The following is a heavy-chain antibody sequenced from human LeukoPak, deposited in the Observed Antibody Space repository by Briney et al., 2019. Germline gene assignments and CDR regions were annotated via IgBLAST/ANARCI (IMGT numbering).Heavy chain of an antibody. Sequence: GASVKVSCKASGYTFTSYYMHWVRRAPGQGLEWMGIINPSGGSTSYAQKFQGRVTMTRDMSTSTVYMELSSLRSEDTAVYYCAAGIAAAGTGGNFDYWGQGTLVTVSS. J-gene: IGHJ4*02. D-gene: IGHD6-13*01. CDR1: GYTFTSYY. CDR2: INPSGGST. V-gene: IGHV1-46*01. CDR3: AAGIAAAGTGGNFDY.